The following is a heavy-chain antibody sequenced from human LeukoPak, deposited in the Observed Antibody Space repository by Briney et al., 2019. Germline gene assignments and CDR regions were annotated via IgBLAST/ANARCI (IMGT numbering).Heavy chain of an antibody. D-gene: IGHD3-16*01. Sequence: GGSLRLSCAASGFTVSNNYMNWVRQAPGQGLEWVSVIYSGGDTYYGDSVRGRFTISRDNSKNTLYLQMNSLRAEDTAVYYCAKGLGLGFLHAFDIWGQGTMVTVSS. V-gene: IGHV3-53*05. J-gene: IGHJ3*02. CDR1: GFTVSNNY. CDR3: AKGLGLGFLHAFDI. CDR2: IYSGGDT.